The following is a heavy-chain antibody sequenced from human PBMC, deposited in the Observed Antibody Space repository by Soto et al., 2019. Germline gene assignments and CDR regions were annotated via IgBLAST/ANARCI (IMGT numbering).Heavy chain of an antibody. CDR1: GYSFTTYW. J-gene: IGHJ6*02. V-gene: IGHV5-51*01. Sequence: GESLKISSKGSGYSFTTYWIAWVRQMPGKGLEWMGIIYPGDSDTKYSPSFQGQVTISADKSISTAYLQWSSLKASDTAMYYCARSGSVTYERSKYYFYRMSVCGQRATVIVSS. CDR2: IYPGDSDT. CDR3: ARSGSVTYERSKYYFYRMSV. D-gene: IGHD3-10*01.